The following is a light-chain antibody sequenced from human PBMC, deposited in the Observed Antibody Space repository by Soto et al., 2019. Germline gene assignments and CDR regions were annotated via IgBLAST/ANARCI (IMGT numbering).Light chain of an antibody. CDR3: QQTYNFPWT. J-gene: IGKJ1*01. CDR2: ASK. CDR1: ESVVGY. V-gene: IGKV1-39*01. Sequence: EIQMTQSPSSLSASVGDRVTITCRASESVVGYLNWYQLKPGRVPKSLIYASKSLQSGVPSRFSGSGSGTDFTLTISSLQPDDFATYYCQQTYNFPWTLGQGTKVE.